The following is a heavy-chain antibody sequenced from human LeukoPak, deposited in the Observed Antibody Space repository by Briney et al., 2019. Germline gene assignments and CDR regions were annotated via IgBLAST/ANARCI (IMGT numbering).Heavy chain of an antibody. CDR1: EFTFRNYY. D-gene: IGHD3-16*01. V-gene: IGHV3-11*01. CDR2: ISTSGSTR. Sequence: GGSLRLSCAASEFTFRNYYMSWIRQAPGKGLEWVSYISTSGSTRYYADSVKGRFTISRDNAKNSLYLQMNSLRAEDTALYYCARGDYGMDVWGQGTTVTVSS. J-gene: IGHJ6*02. CDR3: ARGDYGMDV.